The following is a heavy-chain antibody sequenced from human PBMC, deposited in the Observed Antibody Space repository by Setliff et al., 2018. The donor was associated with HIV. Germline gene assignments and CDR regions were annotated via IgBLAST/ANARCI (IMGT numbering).Heavy chain of an antibody. CDR2: IYYTGFA. CDR1: GDSISSGSYF. V-gene: IGHV4-39*02. D-gene: IGHD1-1*01. CDR3: TREGRGDPAMATTRIDY. Sequence: SETLSLTCSVSGDSISSGSYFWGWIRQTPWKGLEWIGNIYYTGFAYYNPSLKSRVTISLDTSKTHFFLNLTSVTDADMAVYFCTREGRGDPAMATTRIDYWGQGKLVTVSS. J-gene: IGHJ4*02.